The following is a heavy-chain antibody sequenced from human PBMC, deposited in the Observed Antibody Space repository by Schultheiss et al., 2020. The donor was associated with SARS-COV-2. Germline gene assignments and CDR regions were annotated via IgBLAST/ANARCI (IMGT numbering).Heavy chain of an antibody. CDR3: ARLGHFWNDYYYYGMDV. V-gene: IGHV1-2*02. J-gene: IGHJ6*02. D-gene: IGHD3-3*02. Sequence: GGSLRLSCKASGYTFTGYYMHWVRQAPGQGLEWMGWINPNSGGTNYAQKFQGRVTMTRNTSISTAYMELSSLRSEDTAVYYCARLGHFWNDYYYYGMDVWGQGTTVTVSS. CDR1: GYTFTGYY. CDR2: INPNSGGT.